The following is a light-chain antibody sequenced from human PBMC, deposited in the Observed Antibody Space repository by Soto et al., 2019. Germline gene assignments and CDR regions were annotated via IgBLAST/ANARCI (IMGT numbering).Light chain of an antibody. J-gene: IGLJ1*01. CDR3: CSYAGSYTYV. CDR2: DVS. V-gene: IGLV2-11*01. CDR1: GSDVGGYTS. Sequence: QSALTQPRSVSGSRGQSVPISCTGTGSDVGGYTSVSWYQHHPGKAPKLIIYDVSKRPSGVPDRFSGSKSGNTASLTISGLQAEDEADYYCCSYAGSYTYVFGSGTKVTVL.